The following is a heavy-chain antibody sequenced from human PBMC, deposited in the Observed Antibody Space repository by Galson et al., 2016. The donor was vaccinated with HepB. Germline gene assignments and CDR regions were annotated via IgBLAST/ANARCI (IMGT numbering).Heavy chain of an antibody. V-gene: IGHV3-23*01. D-gene: IGHD2-2*01. CDR1: GFTFRNYG. CDR2: ISRSGDST. J-gene: IGHJ6*04. CDR3: AQGSTAPAV. Sequence: SLRLSCAASGFTFRNYGMTWVRQAPGKGLEVVSSISRSGDSTDYADSVKGRFTISRDNSKNPLSLQMNSLTADDTAIYYCAQGSTAPAVWGKGTTVTVSS.